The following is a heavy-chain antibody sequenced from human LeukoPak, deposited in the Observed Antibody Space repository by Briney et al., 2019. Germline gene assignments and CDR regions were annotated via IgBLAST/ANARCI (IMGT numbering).Heavy chain of an antibody. J-gene: IGHJ4*02. D-gene: IGHD3-10*01. CDR3: ARAEFGELKD. CDR2: IYYSGST. Sequence: TSETLSLTCTVSGGSVSSGSYYWSWIRQPPGKGLEWIGYIYYSGSTNYNPSLKSRVTISVDTSKNQLSLKLSSVTAADTAVYFWARAEFGELKDWGQGTLVTVSS. CDR1: GGSVSSGSYY. V-gene: IGHV4-61*01.